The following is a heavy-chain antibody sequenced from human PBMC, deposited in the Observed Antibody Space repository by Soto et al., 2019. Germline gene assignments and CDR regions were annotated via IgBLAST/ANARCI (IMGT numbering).Heavy chain of an antibody. CDR1: GYTFTSYA. D-gene: IGHD3-9*01. Sequence: SVKVSCKASGYTFTSYAISWVRQAPGQGLEWMGGIIPIFGTANYAQKFQGRVTITADESTSTAYMELSSLRSEDTAVYYCARGLTSVHYYYYGMDVWGQGTTVTVS. J-gene: IGHJ6*02. CDR2: IIPIFGTA. V-gene: IGHV1-69*13. CDR3: ARGLTSVHYYYYGMDV.